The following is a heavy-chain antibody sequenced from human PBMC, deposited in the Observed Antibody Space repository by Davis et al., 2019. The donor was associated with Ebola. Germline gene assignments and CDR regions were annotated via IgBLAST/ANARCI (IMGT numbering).Heavy chain of an antibody. D-gene: IGHD7-27*01. CDR1: GGSISSGGYY. Sequence: LRLSCTVSGGSISSGGYYWSWIRQNPGKGLEWIGYIYYSGNTYYNPSLKSRLIISLDTSKNYFSLNLSSVTAADTAVYYCARGWAGLGSGLTYFDLWGRGTLVTVSS. V-gene: IGHV4-31*03. CDR2: IYYSGNT. CDR3: ARGWAGLGSGLTYFDL. J-gene: IGHJ2*01.